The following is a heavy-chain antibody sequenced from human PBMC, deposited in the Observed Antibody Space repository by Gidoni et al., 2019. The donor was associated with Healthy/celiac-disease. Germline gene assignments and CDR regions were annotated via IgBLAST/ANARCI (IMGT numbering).Heavy chain of an antibody. Sequence: EVQLLESGGGLVQPGGSLRLSCAASGFTFTSYAMSWVRQAPGKGLEWVSAISGSGGSTYYADSVKGRFTISRDNSKNTLYLQMNSLRAEDTAVYYCAKDPDAYCGGDCYSEYFQHWGQGTLVTVSS. J-gene: IGHJ1*01. CDR1: GFTFTSYA. CDR3: AKDPDAYCGGDCYSEYFQH. D-gene: IGHD2-21*02. V-gene: IGHV3-23*01. CDR2: ISGSGGST.